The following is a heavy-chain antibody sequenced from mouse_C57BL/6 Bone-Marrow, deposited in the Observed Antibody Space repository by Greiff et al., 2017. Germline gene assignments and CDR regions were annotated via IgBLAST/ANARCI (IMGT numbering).Heavy chain of an antibody. D-gene: IGHD2-10*01. CDR1: GFTFSDYY. Sequence: EVKLVESGGGLVQPGGSLKLSCAASGFTFSDYYMYWVRQTPEKRLEWVAYISNGGGSTYYPDTVKGRFTISRDNAKNTLYLQMSRLKSEDTAMYYCARPYYGNYVRFAYWGQGTLVTVSA. V-gene: IGHV5-12*01. CDR3: ARPYYGNYVRFAY. J-gene: IGHJ3*01. CDR2: ISNGGGST.